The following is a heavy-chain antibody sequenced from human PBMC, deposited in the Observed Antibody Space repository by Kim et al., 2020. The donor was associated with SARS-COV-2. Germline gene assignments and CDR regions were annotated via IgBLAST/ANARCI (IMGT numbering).Heavy chain of an antibody. Sequence: SETLSLTCTVSGGSISSSSYDWGWIRQPPGKGLEWIGSIYYSGSTYYNPSLKSRVTISVDTSKNQFSLKLSSVTAADTAVYYCARQYYYGSGGGDYWGQGTLVTVSS. D-gene: IGHD3-10*01. J-gene: IGHJ4*02. CDR3: ARQYYYGSGGGDY. CDR1: GGSISSSSYD. CDR2: IYYSGST. V-gene: IGHV4-39*01.